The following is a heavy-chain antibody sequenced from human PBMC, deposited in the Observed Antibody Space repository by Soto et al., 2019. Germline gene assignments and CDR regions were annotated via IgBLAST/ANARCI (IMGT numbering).Heavy chain of an antibody. D-gene: IGHD1-1*01. J-gene: IGHJ4*02. CDR1: GFTLRSYA. CDR2: ISGSGAAT. V-gene: IGHV3-23*01. CDR3: AKDRPTTTSYIHNYFDY. Sequence: PGGSLRLSCVVSGFTLRSYAMNWVRQAPGKGLEWVAAISGSGAATYYAKSVKGRFTISRENSKNTLHLEMTGLRAEDTAVYYCAKDRPTTTSYIHNYFDYWGQGALVTVSS.